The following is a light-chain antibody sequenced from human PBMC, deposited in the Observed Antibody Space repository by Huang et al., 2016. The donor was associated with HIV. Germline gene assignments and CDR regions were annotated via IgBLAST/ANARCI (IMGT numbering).Light chain of an antibody. V-gene: IGKV3-15*01. CDR1: QSVGSN. J-gene: IGKJ1*01. CDR3: QQYNNWPTT. Sequence: VVTQSPATLSVSPGERATLSCRASQSVGSNLAWYQQKPGQAPRFLIFDASARAPGVPARFRGSGSGNEFPLTISRLQSEDFAGYYCQQYNNWPTTFGQGTKVGIK. CDR2: DAS.